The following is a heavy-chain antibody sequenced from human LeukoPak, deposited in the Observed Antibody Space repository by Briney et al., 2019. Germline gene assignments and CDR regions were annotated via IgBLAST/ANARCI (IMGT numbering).Heavy chain of an antibody. D-gene: IGHD2-21*01. J-gene: IGHJ4*02. CDR2: VFQLQTVRS. CDR3: AKVLHGPKFLDS. Sequence: SETLSLTCTVSGSSITSTYYWAWFRQPPGKGLEWIATVFQLQTVRSFYNKSLESRVTMSLDTSQNQFCLNLTSLTAADPAPHFLAKVLHGPKFLDSRGQGNLVPVS. CDR1: GSSITSTYY. V-gene: IGHV4-38-2*02.